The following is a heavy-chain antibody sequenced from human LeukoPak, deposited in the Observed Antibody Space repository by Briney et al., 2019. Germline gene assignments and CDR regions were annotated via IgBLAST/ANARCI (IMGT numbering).Heavy chain of an antibody. D-gene: IGHD6-13*01. CDR1: GFTLSSYW. CDR3: VRVSSSSSWYIVY. Sequence: GGSLRLSCAASGFTLSSYWMNWVRQAPGKGLEWVSRINRSGSNTSYADSGKGRFTISRDNAKNSLYLQVNSLRAEDTAVYYCVRVSSSSSWYIVYWGQETLVTVS. CDR2: INRSGSNT. J-gene: IGHJ4*02. V-gene: IGHV3-74*01.